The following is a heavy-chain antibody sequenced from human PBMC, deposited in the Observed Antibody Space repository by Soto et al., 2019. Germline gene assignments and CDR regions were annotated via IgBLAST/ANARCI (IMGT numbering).Heavy chain of an antibody. CDR2: ISSNGGST. Sequence: GGSLRLSCAASGFTFSSYAMHWVRQAPGKGLEYVSAISSNGGSTYYADSVKGRFTISRDNSKNTLYLQMGSLRAEDMAVYYCARMVTHGHYYYGMDVWGQGTTVTVS. J-gene: IGHJ6*02. V-gene: IGHV3-64*02. CDR3: ARMVTHGHYYYGMDV. CDR1: GFTFSSYA. D-gene: IGHD2-15*01.